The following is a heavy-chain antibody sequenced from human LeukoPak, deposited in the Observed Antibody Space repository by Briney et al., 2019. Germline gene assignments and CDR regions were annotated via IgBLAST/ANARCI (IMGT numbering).Heavy chain of an antibody. Sequence: ASVKVSCKASGYTFTAQYMHWVRQAPGQGLEWMGWINPNNGDTKYAQSFLGRVTMTRDTSTTIAYMELSSLRSDDTAVYFCASYPRSIPTPPFDYWGQGTLVTVSS. CDR3: ASYPRSIPTPPFDY. D-gene: IGHD2-21*01. CDR2: INPNNGDT. CDR1: GYTFTAQY. V-gene: IGHV1-2*02. J-gene: IGHJ4*02.